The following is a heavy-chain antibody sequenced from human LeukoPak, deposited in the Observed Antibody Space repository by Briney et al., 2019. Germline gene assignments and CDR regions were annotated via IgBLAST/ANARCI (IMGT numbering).Heavy chain of an antibody. Sequence: SETLSLTCTVSGGSISSYYWSWIRQPPGKGLEWIGYIYYSGSTNYNPSLKSRVTISVDTSKNQFSLKLSSVTAADTAVYYCARNPPPNYGSGSYKEGAFDIRGQGTMVTVSS. CDR1: GGSISSYY. CDR2: IYYSGST. J-gene: IGHJ3*02. D-gene: IGHD3-10*01. V-gene: IGHV4-59*01. CDR3: ARNPPPNYGSGSYKEGAFDI.